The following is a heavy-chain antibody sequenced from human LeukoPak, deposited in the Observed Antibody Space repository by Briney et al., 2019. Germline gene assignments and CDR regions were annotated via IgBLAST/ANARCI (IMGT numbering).Heavy chain of an antibody. D-gene: IGHD3-22*01. CDR3: ARDQRLGY. Sequence: GGSLRLSCAASGFTFSNYWMHWVRQAPGKGLEWVSSISSSSSYIYYADSVKGRFTISRDNAKNSLYLQMNSLRAEDTAVYYCARDQRLGYWGQGTLVTVSS. V-gene: IGHV3-21*01. CDR2: ISSSSSYI. J-gene: IGHJ4*02. CDR1: GFTFSNYW.